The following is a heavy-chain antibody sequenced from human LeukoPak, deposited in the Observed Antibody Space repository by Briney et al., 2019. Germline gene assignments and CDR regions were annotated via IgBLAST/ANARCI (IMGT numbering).Heavy chain of an antibody. V-gene: IGHV5-51*01. CDR1: GYRFTSYW. CDR3: ARHPIAAGGAYNWFDP. Sequence: GESLKISCKGSGYRFTSYWIGWVRQMPGKGLEWMGIIYPSDSDTRYSPSFQGQVTISADKSINTAYLQWISLKASDTAIYYCARHPIAAGGAYNWFDPWGQGTLVTVSS. CDR2: IYPSDSDT. J-gene: IGHJ5*02. D-gene: IGHD6-13*01.